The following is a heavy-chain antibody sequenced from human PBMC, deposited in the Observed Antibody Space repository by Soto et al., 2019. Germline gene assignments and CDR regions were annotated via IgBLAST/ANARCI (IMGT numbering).Heavy chain of an antibody. Sequence: HPGGSLRLSCAASGFNFSTYVMDWVRQVPGKGLEWVAVISNDGTNKYYAESVKGRFTISRDNSKNILYLQMNSLRAEDTAVYYCAKLKRGAHVSYFDQWGQGTMVTVSS. CDR1: GFNFSTYV. J-gene: IGHJ4*02. V-gene: IGHV3-30*18. D-gene: IGHD1-26*01. CDR2: ISNDGTNK. CDR3: AKLKRGAHVSYFDQ.